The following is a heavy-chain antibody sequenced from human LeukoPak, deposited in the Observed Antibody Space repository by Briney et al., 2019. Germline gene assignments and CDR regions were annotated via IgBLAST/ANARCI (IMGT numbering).Heavy chain of an antibody. Sequence: GGSLRLSCAASGFTFSSYDMHWVRQATGKGLEWVSAIGTAGDTYYPGSVEGRFTISRENAKNSLYLQMNSLRAGDTAVYYCARSLGGVVAYDYWGQGTLVTVSS. J-gene: IGHJ4*02. D-gene: IGHD2-15*01. V-gene: IGHV3-13*01. CDR3: ARSLGGVVAYDY. CDR1: GFTFSSYD. CDR2: IGTAGDT.